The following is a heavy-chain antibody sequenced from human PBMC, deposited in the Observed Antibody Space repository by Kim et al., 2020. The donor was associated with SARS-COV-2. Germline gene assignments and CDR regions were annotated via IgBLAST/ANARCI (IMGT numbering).Heavy chain of an antibody. D-gene: IGHD2-21*02. Sequence: GGSLRLSCAASGFTFSSYWMHWVRQPPGKGLVWVSQINSDGSKTFYADSVKGRFTISRDNAKNTLYLQMNSLRAEDTAVYYCARALSGGDCAWGQGTLVT. CDR3: ARALSGGDCA. CDR1: GFTFSSYW. J-gene: IGHJ4*02. CDR2: INSDGSKT. V-gene: IGHV3-74*01.